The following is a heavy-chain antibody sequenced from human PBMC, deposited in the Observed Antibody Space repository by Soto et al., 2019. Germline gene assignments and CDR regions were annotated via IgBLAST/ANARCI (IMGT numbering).Heavy chain of an antibody. CDR2: INSDGSST. CDR1: GFTFSSYW. J-gene: IGHJ6*02. V-gene: IGHV3-74*01. D-gene: IGHD6-13*01. Sequence: EVQLVESGGGLVQPGGSLRLSCAASGFTFSSYWMHWVRQAPGKGLVWVSRINSDGSSTSYADSVKGRFTISRDNAKNTLYLQMNSLRAEDTAVYYCARDPGSSWFLGEPGSAYGMDVWGQGTTVTVSS. CDR3: ARDPGSSWFLGEPGSAYGMDV.